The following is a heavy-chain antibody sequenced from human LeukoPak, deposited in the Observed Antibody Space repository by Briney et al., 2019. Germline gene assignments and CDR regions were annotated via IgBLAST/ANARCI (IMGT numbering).Heavy chain of an antibody. D-gene: IGHD6-13*01. J-gene: IGHJ4*02. CDR3: AKDLQGSSWYSPDY. CDR1: GFTVSNNC. CDR2: ISGSGGST. V-gene: IGHV3-23*01. Sequence: PGGSLRLSCAASGFTVSNNCMIWVRQGPGKGLEWVSIISGSGGSTYYADSVKGRFTISRDNSKNTLYLQMNSLRAEDTAVYYCAKDLQGSSWYSPDYWGQGTLVTVSS.